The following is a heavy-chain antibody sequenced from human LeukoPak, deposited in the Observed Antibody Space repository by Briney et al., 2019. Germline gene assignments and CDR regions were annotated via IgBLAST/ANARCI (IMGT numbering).Heavy chain of an antibody. CDR3: ATAHIVGATDGWFDP. Sequence: GASVKVSCKASGYTFTSYGISWVRQAPGQGLEWMGWISAYNGNTNYAQKLQGRVTMTTDTSTSTAYMELRSLRSDDTAVYYCATAHIVGATDGWFDPWGQGTLVTVSS. J-gene: IGHJ5*02. CDR1: GYTFTSYG. CDR2: ISAYNGNT. V-gene: IGHV1-18*01. D-gene: IGHD1-26*01.